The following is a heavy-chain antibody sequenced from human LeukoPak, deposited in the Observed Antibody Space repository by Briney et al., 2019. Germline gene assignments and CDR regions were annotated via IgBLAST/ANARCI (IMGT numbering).Heavy chain of an antibody. V-gene: IGHV4-39*01. CDR1: GGSISSSSYY. Sequence: PSETLSLTCTVSGGSISSSSYYWGWIRQPPGKGLEWLGSIYYSGSTYYNPSLKSRVTISVDTSKNQFSLKLSSVTAADTAVYYCASPTRDYSNYNFAYWGQGTLVTVSS. D-gene: IGHD4-11*01. CDR3: ASPTRDYSNYNFAY. CDR2: IYYSGST. J-gene: IGHJ4*02.